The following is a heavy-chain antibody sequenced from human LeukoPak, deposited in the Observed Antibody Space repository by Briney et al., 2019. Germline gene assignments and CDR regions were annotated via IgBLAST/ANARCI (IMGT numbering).Heavy chain of an antibody. CDR3: ARERGRITMIVAQYGGYFDY. CDR1: GFNFSSYA. CDR2: IGGSGSRI. Sequence: PGGSLSLSCAASGFNFSSYAMSWVRQAPGKGLEWVSAIGGSGSRIHYADSVKGRFIISRDKSKNMLYLQMNSLRAEDTAVYYCARERGRITMIVAQYGGYFDYWGQGTLVTVSS. V-gene: IGHV3-23*01. J-gene: IGHJ4*02. D-gene: IGHD3-22*01.